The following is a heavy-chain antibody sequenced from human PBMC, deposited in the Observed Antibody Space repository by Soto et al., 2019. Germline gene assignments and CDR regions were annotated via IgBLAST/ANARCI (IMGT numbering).Heavy chain of an antibody. CDR1: GGTFSSYA. J-gene: IGHJ4*02. Sequence: QVQLVQSGAEVKKPGSSVKVSCKASGGTFSSYAISWVRQAPGQGLEWMGGIIPIFGTANYAQKIQGRVTITADKSTSTAYMELSSLRSEDTAVYYCARVAYYDSSGYYEGYFDYWGQGTLVTVSS. CDR3: ARVAYYDSSGYYEGYFDY. CDR2: IIPIFGTA. D-gene: IGHD3-22*01. V-gene: IGHV1-69*06.